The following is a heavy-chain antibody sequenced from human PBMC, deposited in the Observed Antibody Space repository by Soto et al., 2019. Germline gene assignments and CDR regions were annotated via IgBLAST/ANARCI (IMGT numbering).Heavy chain of an antibody. Sequence: QVQMVQSGAEVKKPGASVKVSCRASGYSFTSYDVNWVRQATGQGLEWMGWMNPNSGNTAFAQKFHGRVTMTRDTPISTVYMELSGLRSEDTAVYYCARYPYTSYCSDGSCSYDAFDIWGQGTVVTVSS. D-gene: IGHD2-15*01. CDR3: ARYPYTSYCSDGSCSYDAFDI. CDR2: MNPNSGNT. CDR1: GYSFTSYD. J-gene: IGHJ3*02. V-gene: IGHV1-8*01.